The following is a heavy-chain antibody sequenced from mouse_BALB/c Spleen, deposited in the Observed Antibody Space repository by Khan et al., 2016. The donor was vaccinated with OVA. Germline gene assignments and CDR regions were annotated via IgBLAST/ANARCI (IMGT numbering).Heavy chain of an antibody. D-gene: IGHD1-1*01. V-gene: IGHV1S81*02. CDR3: ARSKKIVATYFDY. J-gene: IGHJ2*01. CDR2: TNPTNGRT. CDR1: GYTFTSYW. Sequence: QVQLQQPGAELVKAGASVKMSCKASGYTFTSYWMHWVKQRLGQGLEWFAETNPTNGRTYYNAKFKSKATLTVDKSSSTAYMLLSGPTFEDSAVYYCARSKKIVATYFDYWGQGTTLTVSS.